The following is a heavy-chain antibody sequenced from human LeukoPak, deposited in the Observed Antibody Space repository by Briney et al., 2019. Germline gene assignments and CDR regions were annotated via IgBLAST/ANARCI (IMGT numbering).Heavy chain of an antibody. CDR2: ISTTSSYT. V-gene: IGHV3-11*05. J-gene: IGHJ4*02. CDR3: ARDGPDYGSGSYYKWNF. D-gene: IGHD3-10*01. CDR1: GFTFSDYS. Sequence: PGGSLRLSCAASGFTFSDYSMSWIRQAPGKGLEWVSDISTTSSYTNYADSVKGRFTISRDNSKSSLYLQMNSLRAEDTAVYYCARDGPDYGSGSYYKWNFWGQGTLVTVSS.